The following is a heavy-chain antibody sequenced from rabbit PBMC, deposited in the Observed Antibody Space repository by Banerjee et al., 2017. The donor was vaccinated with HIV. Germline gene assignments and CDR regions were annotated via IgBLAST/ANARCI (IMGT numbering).Heavy chain of an antibody. D-gene: IGHD8-1*01. CDR1: GFSFSSNYW. V-gene: IGHV1S45*01. Sequence: QEQLVESGGGLVQPEGSLTLTCTASGFSFSSNYWLCWVRQAPGKGLEWIGCIDAGSAGSTCYATWAKGRFTISKTSSTTVTLQMTSLTAADTTTYFCARDLGGSSDLWGPGTLVTVS. J-gene: IGHJ6*01. CDR3: ARDLGGSSDL. CDR2: IDAGSAGST.